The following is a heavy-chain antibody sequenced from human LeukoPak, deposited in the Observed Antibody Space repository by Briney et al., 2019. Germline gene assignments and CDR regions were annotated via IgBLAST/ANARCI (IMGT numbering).Heavy chain of an antibody. D-gene: IGHD3-10*01. CDR1: SLIFPINW. V-gene: IGHV3-7*02. J-gene: IGHJ4*02. CDR3: VIDRILVF. CDR2: IKQDGSEK. Sequence: GGSLRLSRAPYSLIFPINWMSWVRQAPGKGLEWVANIKQDGSEKYYVDSVKGRFTISRDNAKNSLYLQMNSLRAEGTAVYYCVIDRILVFWGQGTLVSVSS.